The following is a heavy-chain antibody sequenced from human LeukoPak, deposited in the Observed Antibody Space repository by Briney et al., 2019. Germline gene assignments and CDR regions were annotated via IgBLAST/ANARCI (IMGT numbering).Heavy chain of an antibody. V-gene: IGHV4-59*01. CDR1: GDSISSYY. D-gene: IGHD3-10*01. CDR2: IYYSGST. CDR3: ASSYYYGSGNLDY. J-gene: IGHJ4*02. Sequence: PSETLSLTCTVSGDSISSYYWSWIRQPPGKGLEWIGCIYYSGSTNYNPSLKSRVTMSVDTSKNQFSLKLSSVTAADTAVYYCASSYYYGSGNLDYWGQGTLVTVSS.